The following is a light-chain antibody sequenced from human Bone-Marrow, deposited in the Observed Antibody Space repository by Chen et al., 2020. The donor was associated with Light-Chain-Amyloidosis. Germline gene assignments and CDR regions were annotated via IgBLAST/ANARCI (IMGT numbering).Light chain of an antibody. V-gene: IGKV4-1*01. Sequence: DIVMTQSPDFLAVSLGERATINCKSSQSVLSSSKNKNFLIWYQQKPGQPPKLLIYWASTRESGVPERFSGSGSGTDFTLTISSLQAEDVAVYYCQQYHSIPWTFGQGTKVEIK. CDR1: QSVLSSSKNKNF. J-gene: IGKJ1*01. CDR2: WAS. CDR3: QQYHSIPWT.